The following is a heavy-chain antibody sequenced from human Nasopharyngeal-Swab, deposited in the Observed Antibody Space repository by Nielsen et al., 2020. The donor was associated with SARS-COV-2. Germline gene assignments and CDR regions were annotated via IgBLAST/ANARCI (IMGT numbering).Heavy chain of an antibody. D-gene: IGHD7-27*01. CDR1: GFTFSDSW. CDR3: ARDFDKTGD. Sequence: GESLKISCAVSGFTFSDSWIHWVRQAPGKGLVWVSRTNNDGSRTGYADSVQGRFIVSRDNAKSTVFLQMNGLRAEDTAVYYCARDFDKTGDWGQGTLVTVSS. CDR2: TNNDGSRT. J-gene: IGHJ4*02. V-gene: IGHV3-74*01.